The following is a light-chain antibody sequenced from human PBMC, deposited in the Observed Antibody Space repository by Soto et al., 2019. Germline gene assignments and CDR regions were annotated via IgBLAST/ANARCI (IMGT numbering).Light chain of an antibody. V-gene: IGKV3-20*01. CDR3: KQYNEWPIT. J-gene: IGKJ5*01. Sequence: IVLSLSPGNLSMFPCETTELVCSASQSVSSNYLAWYQQKPGQAHRLLIYGAYSRATGIQDRFSGSGSGTDFTLTIRRLEPEDFAVYYCKQYNEWPITFGQGTRLEIK. CDR1: QSVSSNY. CDR2: GAY.